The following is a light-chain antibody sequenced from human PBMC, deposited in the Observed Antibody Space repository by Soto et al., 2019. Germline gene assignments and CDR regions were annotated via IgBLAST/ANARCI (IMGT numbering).Light chain of an antibody. J-gene: IGKJ5*01. CDR1: QSVRRD. V-gene: IGKV3-15*01. CDR3: QQYNNRPPIT. CDR2: GAS. Sequence: IVLTHFPGTLILSPWEIATLSCRATQSVRRDLAWYQQKPGQAPRLLIYGASTRATCIPARFSGSGSGTEFTLTISSLQSEDFAVYYCQQYNNRPPITFGQGTRLEIK.